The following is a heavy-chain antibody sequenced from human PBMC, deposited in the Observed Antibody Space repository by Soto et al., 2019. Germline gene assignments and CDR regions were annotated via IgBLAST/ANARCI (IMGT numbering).Heavy chain of an antibody. CDR1: GFTFSGSA. J-gene: IGHJ6*02. CDR3: TRLEVVPAAINPNGMDV. CDR2: IRSKANSYAT. Sequence: PGGSLRLSCAASGFTFSGSAMHWVRQASGKGLEWVGRIRSKANSYATAYAASVKGRFTISRDDSKNTAYLQMNSLKTEDTAVYYCTRLEVVPAAINPNGMDVWGQGTTVTVSS. D-gene: IGHD2-2*01. V-gene: IGHV3-73*01.